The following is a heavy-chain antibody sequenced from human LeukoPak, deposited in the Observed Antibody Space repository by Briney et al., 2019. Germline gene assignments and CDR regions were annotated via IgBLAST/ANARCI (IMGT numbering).Heavy chain of an antibody. CDR2: IYYSGST. V-gene: IGHV4-59*02. CDR1: GGSVSDYY. D-gene: IGHD5-18*01. Sequence: SETLSLTCTISGGSVSDYYWSWIRQPPGKGLEWIGYIYYSGSTNYNPSLKSRVTISVDTPKNQFSLKLSSVTAADTAVYYCARGIAPDTAHWYFDLWGRGTLVTVSS. J-gene: IGHJ2*01. CDR3: ARGIAPDTAHWYFDL.